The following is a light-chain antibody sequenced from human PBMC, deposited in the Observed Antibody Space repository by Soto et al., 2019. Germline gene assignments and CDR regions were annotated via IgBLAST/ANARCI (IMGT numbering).Light chain of an antibody. CDR2: EVT. Sequence: QSALTQPPSASGSPGQSVTISCTGTSSDVGGSDYVSWYQQDPGKAPKLIIYEVTKRPAGVPDRFSGSKSGNTASLTVSGLQADDESYYYCSSFARGDNPHVLFGGGTKLTGL. J-gene: IGLJ2*01. V-gene: IGLV2-8*01. CDR3: SSFARGDNPHVL. CDR1: SSDVGGSDY.